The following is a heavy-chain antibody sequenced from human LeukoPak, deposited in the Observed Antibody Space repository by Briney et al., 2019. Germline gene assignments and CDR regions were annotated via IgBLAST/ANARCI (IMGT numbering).Heavy chain of an antibody. Sequence: QAGGSLRLSCAASGFTFSSYAMSWVRQAPGKGPEWVSSISGSGGNTFYADSVKGRFTISRDNSKNTLFLQMNSLTAEDTAVYYCAKVSRSDPDWLFSSFDYWGQGALVTVSS. CDR3: AKVSRSDPDWLFSSFDY. J-gene: IGHJ4*02. V-gene: IGHV3-23*01. CDR1: GFTFSSYA. CDR2: ISGSGGNT. D-gene: IGHD3-9*01.